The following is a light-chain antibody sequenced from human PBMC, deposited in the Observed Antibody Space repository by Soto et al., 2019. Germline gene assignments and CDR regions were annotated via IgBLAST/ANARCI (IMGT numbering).Light chain of an antibody. CDR2: GAS. CDR1: HSVRSD. J-gene: IGKJ1*01. Sequence: EIVMTQSPATLSLSPGESATLSCRASHSVRSDLAWYQQKPGQAPRLLIFGASTRAAGFPDRFSGSGSGTEFTFTIRRLEPEDFAVYYCQQYGSSGTCGQGTKVDIK. V-gene: IGKV3-20*01. CDR3: QQYGSSGT.